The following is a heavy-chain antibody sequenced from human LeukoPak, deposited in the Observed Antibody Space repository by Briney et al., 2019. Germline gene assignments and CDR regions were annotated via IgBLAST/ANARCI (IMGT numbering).Heavy chain of an antibody. D-gene: IGHD3-22*01. Sequence: GGSLRLSCAASGFTFDDYAMHWVRQAPGKGLEWVSGISWNSGRIAYADSVKGRFTSSRDNSKNTLYLQMNSLRAEDTAVYYCARDYYDSSGYYPWGYWGQGTLVTVSS. CDR1: GFTFDDYA. CDR2: ISWNSGRI. CDR3: ARDYYDSSGYYPWGY. V-gene: IGHV3-9*01. J-gene: IGHJ4*02.